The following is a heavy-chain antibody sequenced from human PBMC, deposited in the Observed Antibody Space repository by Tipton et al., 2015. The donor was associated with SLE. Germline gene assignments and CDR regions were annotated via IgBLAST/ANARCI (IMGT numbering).Heavy chain of an antibody. V-gene: IGHV4-31*03. CDR1: GGSISSGGYY. CDR2: IYYSGST. CDR3: ESQNGEGYCSGGSCPGD. D-gene: IGHD2-15*01. J-gene: IGHJ4*02. Sequence: TLSLTCTVSGGSISSGGYYWSWIRQHPGKGLEWIGYIYYSGSTYYNPSHKSRVTISVDTSKNQFSLKLSPVTAADTAVYYCESQNGEGYCSGGSCPGDWGQGTLVTVSS.